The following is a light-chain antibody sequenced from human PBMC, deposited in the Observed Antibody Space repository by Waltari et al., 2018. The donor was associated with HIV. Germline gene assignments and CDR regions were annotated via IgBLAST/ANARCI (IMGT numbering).Light chain of an antibody. CDR2: AAS. CDR1: PGISNY. CDR3: QKYNSAPWT. V-gene: IGKV1-27*01. J-gene: IGKJ1*01. Sequence: DIQMTQSPSSLSASVGDRVTITCRASPGISNYLAWDQQKPGKVPKLLIYAASTLQSGAPSRFSGSGSGTDFTLTISSLQPEDVATYYCQKYNSAPWTFGQGTKVEIK.